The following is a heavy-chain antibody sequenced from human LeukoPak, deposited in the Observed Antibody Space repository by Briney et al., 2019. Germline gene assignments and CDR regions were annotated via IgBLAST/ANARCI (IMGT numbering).Heavy chain of an antibody. V-gene: IGHV3-23*01. CDR1: GFTFSSYA. CDR3: AKVRWDNSGWYYLDT. Sequence: GGSLRLSCAASGFTFSSYAMTWVRQAPGKGLEWVSTISGSGGSTYYADSVKGRFTISRDNSKSTLHLQMNSLRAEDTAVYYCAKVRWDNSGWYYLDTWGQGTLLTVSS. D-gene: IGHD6-19*01. J-gene: IGHJ4*02. CDR2: ISGSGGST.